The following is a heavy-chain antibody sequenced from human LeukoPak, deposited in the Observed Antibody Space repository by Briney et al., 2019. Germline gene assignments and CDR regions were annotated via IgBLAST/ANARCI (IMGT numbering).Heavy chain of an antibody. CDR2: INHSGST. D-gene: IGHD2-15*01. CDR1: GGSFSGYY. Sequence: SETLSLTCAAYGGSFSGYYWSCIRQPPGKGLEWIGEINHSGSTNYNPSLKSRVTISVDTSKNQFSLKLSSVTAADTAVYYCAREGGVVGVTDNWFDPWGQGTLVTVSS. J-gene: IGHJ5*02. CDR3: AREGGVVGVTDNWFDP. V-gene: IGHV4-34*01.